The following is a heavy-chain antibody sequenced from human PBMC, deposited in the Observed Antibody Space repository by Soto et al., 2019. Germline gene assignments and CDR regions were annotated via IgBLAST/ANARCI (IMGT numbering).Heavy chain of an antibody. V-gene: IGHV3-23*01. CDR2: ISGSGGST. CDR3: AKDSPACTNGVCYEYTGWFDP. CDR1: GFTFSSYA. J-gene: IGHJ5*02. Sequence: EVQLLESGGGLVQPGGSLRLSCAASGFTFSSYAMSWVRQAPGKGLEWVSAISGSGGSTYYADSVKGRFTISRDNSKNTLYLQMNSLRAEDTAVYYCAKDSPACTNGVCYEYTGWFDPWGQGTMVTVSS. D-gene: IGHD2-8*01.